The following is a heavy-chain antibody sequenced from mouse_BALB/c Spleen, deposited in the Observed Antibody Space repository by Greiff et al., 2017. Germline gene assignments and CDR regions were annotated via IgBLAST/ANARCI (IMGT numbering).Heavy chain of an antibody. V-gene: IGHV5-17*02. CDR2: ISSGSSTI. CDR1: GFTFSSFG. J-gene: IGHJ2*01. CDR3: ARWSTPFDY. Sequence: EVHLVESGGGLVQPGGSRKLSCAASGFTFSSFGMHWVRQAPEKGLEWVAYISSGSSTIYYADTVKGRFTISRDNPKNTLFLQMTSLRSEDTAMYYCARWSTPFDYWGQGTTLTVSS.